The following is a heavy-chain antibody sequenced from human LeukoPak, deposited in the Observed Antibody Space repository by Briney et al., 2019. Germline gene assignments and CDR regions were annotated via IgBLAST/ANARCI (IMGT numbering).Heavy chain of an antibody. J-gene: IGHJ4*02. Sequence: GASLKVSSKASVYSFTGYYIHWVRHAPGQGLEWIGWTTPNSGATNYAQDFQGWVTMTRDTPSNTAYMQLSRLRPDDTAVYYCAIDRVTTKTPFFDSWGEGTLVTVSS. CDR1: VYSFTGYY. V-gene: IGHV1-2*04. CDR3: AIDRVTTKTPFFDS. D-gene: IGHD4-17*01. CDR2: TTPNSGAT.